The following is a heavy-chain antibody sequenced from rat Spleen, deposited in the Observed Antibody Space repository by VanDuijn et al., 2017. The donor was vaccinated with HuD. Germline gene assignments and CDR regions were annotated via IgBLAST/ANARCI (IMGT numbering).Heavy chain of an antibody. Sequence: EVQLVESGGGLVQPGGSLKLSCAASGFTFSNYGMAWVRQTPTKGLEWVASITTGGGNTYYRDSVKGRFTISRDNAKSTLYLQMDSLRSEDTATYYCSTAGSFTDYYFAGGFDYWGQGVMVTVSS. CDR2: ITTGGGNT. J-gene: IGHJ2*01. V-gene: IGHV5S13*01. CDR3: STAGSFTDYYFAGGFDY. D-gene: IGHD1-6*01. CDR1: GFTFSNYG.